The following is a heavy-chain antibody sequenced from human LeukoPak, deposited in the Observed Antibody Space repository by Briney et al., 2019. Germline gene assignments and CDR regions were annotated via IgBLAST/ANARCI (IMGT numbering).Heavy chain of an antibody. CDR2: INPNSGDT. Sequence: ASVKVSCKASGYTFTGYYLHWVRQAPGQGLEWMGWINPNSGDTNYAQNFQGRVTMTRDTSINTAYMELSRLRSDDTAVYYCARDVGLERRGGVSFDYWGQGTLVTVSS. CDR1: GYTFTGYY. V-gene: IGHV1-2*02. CDR3: ARDVGLERRGGVSFDY. D-gene: IGHD1-1*01. J-gene: IGHJ4*02.